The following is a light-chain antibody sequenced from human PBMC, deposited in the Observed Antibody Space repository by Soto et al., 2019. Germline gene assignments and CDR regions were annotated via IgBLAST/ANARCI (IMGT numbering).Light chain of an antibody. CDR1: QSISSW. J-gene: IGKJ1*01. CDR2: DAS. CDR3: QQYSSYCT. Sequence: DIPVTQSPSTLSASVGDRVTITCRASQSISSWLAWYQQKPGKAPKLLIYDASSLESGVPSRLSGSGSGTEFTVTISSLQPDDFATYYCQQYSSYCTFGQGTKVEIK. V-gene: IGKV1-5*01.